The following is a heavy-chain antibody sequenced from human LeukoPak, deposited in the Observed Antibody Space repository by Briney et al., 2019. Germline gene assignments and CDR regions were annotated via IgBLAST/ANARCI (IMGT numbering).Heavy chain of an antibody. CDR1: GFTFSSYA. J-gene: IGHJ4*02. D-gene: IGHD3-10*01. CDR3: AKVAHYYGSGSYYEYYFDY. Sequence: GGSLRLSCAASGFTFSSYAMSWVRQAPGKGLEWVSAISGSGGSTYYADSVKGRFTISRDNSKNTLYLQMNSLSADDAAVYYCAKVAHYYGSGSYYEYYFDYWGQGTLVTVSS. V-gene: IGHV3-23*01. CDR2: ISGSGGST.